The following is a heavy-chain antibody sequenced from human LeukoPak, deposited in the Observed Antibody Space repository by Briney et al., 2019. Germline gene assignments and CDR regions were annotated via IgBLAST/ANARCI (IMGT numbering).Heavy chain of an antibody. V-gene: IGHV3-74*01. CDR1: GFTFSNYW. CDR2: INSDGSST. J-gene: IGHJ4*02. D-gene: IGHD1-26*01. Sequence: PGGSLRLSCAASGFTFSNYWMHWVRQAPGKGLVWVSRINSDGSSTSYADSVKGRFTISRDNAKNTLYLQMNSLRAEDTAVYYCARGYSGSYRVDYWGQGTLVTVSS. CDR3: ARGYSGSYRVDY.